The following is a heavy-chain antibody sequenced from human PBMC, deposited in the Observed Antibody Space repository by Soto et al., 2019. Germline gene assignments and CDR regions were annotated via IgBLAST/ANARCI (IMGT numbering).Heavy chain of an antibody. CDR2: INADNGNT. V-gene: IGHV1-3*01. CDR3: ARGPGGPDGPGDY. D-gene: IGHD2-15*01. Sequence: QVQLVQSGAEVKKPGASVKVSCKASGYTFTSYAMHWVRQAPGQRLEWMGWINADNGNTKYSQKFQGRVTITRDTSASTGYMELRSLRSEDTAVYYCARGPGGPDGPGDYWGQGTLVTVSS. J-gene: IGHJ4*02. CDR1: GYTFTSYA.